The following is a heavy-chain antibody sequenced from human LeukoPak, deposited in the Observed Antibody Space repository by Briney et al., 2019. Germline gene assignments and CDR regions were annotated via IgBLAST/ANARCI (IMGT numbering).Heavy chain of an antibody. J-gene: IGHJ4*02. CDR2: FTPILGIA. CDR1: GYTFTSYT. V-gene: IGHV1-69*04. Sequence: SVKVSCKASGYTFTSYTISWVPQAPGQGLEWMGRFTPILGIANYAQKFQGRVTITADKSTSTAYMELSSLRFEDTAVYYCARDQGSYWGGDCYFLRPLDYWGQATLVTVSS. D-gene: IGHD2-21*01. CDR3: ARDQGSYWGGDCYFLRPLDY.